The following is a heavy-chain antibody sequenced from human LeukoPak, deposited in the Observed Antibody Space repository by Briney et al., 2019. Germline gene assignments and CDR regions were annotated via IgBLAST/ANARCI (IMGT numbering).Heavy chain of an antibody. J-gene: IGHJ5*02. CDR2: IYYTGRT. CDR3: ARHSWFDP. Sequence: SETLSLTCTVSGGSLSSYYWRWGRQPPGTGLAWIGYIYYTGRTTYNPSLQRRVPISVDTSKNQFSLTLSSVTAADTAVYYCARHSWFDPWGQGTLVTVSS. CDR1: GGSLSSYY. V-gene: IGHV4-59*08.